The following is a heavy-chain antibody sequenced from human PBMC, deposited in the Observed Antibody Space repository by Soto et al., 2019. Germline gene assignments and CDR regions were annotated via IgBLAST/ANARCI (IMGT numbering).Heavy chain of an antibody. J-gene: IGHJ6*02. D-gene: IGHD3-10*01. CDR3: AIDMVRGVIWNYYYGMDV. CDR2: MNPNSGNT. V-gene: IGHV1-8*01. CDR1: GYTFTSYD. Sequence: GASVKVSCKASGYTFTSYDINWVRQATGQGLEWMGWMNPNSGNTGYAQKFQGRVTMTRNTSISTAYMELSSLRSEDTAVYYCAIDMVRGVIWNYYYGMDVWGQGTTVTVSS.